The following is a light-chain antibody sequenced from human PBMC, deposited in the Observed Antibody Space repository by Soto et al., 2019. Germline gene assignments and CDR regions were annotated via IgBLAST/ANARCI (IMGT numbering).Light chain of an antibody. J-gene: IGLJ1*01. V-gene: IGLV2-14*01. CDR2: EVS. Sequence: QSALTQPASVSGSPGQSITISCTGTSSDVGGYNYVSWYHQHPVKAPKLMIYEVSNRPSGVSNRFSGSKSANTASLTIAGLHAEDEADYFCSSYTSSNTRYVFGTGTKVPAL. CDR1: SSDVGGYNY. CDR3: SSYTSSNTRYV.